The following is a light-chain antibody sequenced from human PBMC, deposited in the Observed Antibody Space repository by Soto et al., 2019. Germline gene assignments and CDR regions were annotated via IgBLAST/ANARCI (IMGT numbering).Light chain of an antibody. V-gene: IGKV3-20*01. CDR3: QQYGTSPRT. Sequence: EIVLTQFPGTLSVSPGESAILSCRASQTVNSNYLAWYQQRPGQAPSLLIYYASSMATGIPDRFSGTGSGTDFTLTISRLEPEDFAVYYCQQYGTSPRTFGQGTKVEIK. CDR2: YAS. CDR1: QTVNSNY. J-gene: IGKJ1*01.